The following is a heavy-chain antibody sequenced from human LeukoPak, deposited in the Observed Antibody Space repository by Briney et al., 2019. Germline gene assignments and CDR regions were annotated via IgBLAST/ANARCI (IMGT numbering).Heavy chain of an antibody. V-gene: IGHV3-21*01. D-gene: IGHD5-12*01. Sequence: GGSLRLSCVASGFTFSTYTLNWVRQTPGKGLEWVSSISGSSYYIYYADSVRGRFTISRDNAKNSLYLQMNSLRAEDTAVYYCARVIGPLGSGYDHYWGQGTLVTVSS. J-gene: IGHJ4*02. CDR3: ARVIGPLGSGYDHY. CDR1: GFTFSTYT. CDR2: ISGSSYYI.